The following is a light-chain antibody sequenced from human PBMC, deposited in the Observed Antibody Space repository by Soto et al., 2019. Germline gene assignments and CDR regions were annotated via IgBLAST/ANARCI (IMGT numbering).Light chain of an antibody. CDR2: ATS. Sequence: DIQMTQSPSSLSASVGDTVSITCRSSQDVGGWLSWYQQRPGKAPKILILATSTLQSGVPSRFSGSGSGTDFTLTITSLQSEDFATYYCQQARSFPVTFGQGTRLEIK. V-gene: IGKV1D-12*01. CDR1: QDVGGW. J-gene: IGKJ5*01. CDR3: QQARSFPVT.